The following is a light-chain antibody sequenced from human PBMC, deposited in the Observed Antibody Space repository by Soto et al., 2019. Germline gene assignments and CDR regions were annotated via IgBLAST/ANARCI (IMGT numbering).Light chain of an antibody. CDR1: QSVNNSY. V-gene: IGKV3-20*01. CDR2: GAS. CDR3: QQYGSSWT. J-gene: IGKJ1*01. Sequence: EIVLTQSPGTLSLSPGERATLSCRASQSVNNSYLAWYQQKPGQASMLLIYGASSTATILPDRSSGSAAGTYFPPTISILDPDDLAVYCWQQYGSSWTFGQGTKVEIK.